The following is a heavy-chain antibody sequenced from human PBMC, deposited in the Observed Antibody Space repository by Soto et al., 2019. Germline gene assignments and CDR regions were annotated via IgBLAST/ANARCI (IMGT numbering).Heavy chain of an antibody. Sequence: QVQLVESGGGVVQPGRSLRLSCAASGFTFSSYGMHWVRQAPGKGLEWVAVISYDGSNKYYADSVKGRFTISRDNSKNTLYLQMNSLRAEDTAVYYCAKDRSLYCTNGVYYLGDGMDVWGQGTTVTVSS. CDR1: GFTFSSYG. J-gene: IGHJ6*02. CDR2: ISYDGSNK. CDR3: AKDRSLYCTNGVYYLGDGMDV. V-gene: IGHV3-30*18. D-gene: IGHD2-8*01.